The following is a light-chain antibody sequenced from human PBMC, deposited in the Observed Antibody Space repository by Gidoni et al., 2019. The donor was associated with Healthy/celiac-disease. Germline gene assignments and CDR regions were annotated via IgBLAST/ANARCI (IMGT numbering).Light chain of an antibody. Sequence: AIQLTQSPSSLSASVGVSVTITCRASQGISSALAWYQQKPGKAPKLLIYDASSLESGVPSRFSGSGAGTDFTLTISSLQPEDFATYYCQQFNNYPFFGGGTKVEIK. V-gene: IGKV1D-13*01. CDR3: QQFNNYPF. J-gene: IGKJ4*01. CDR2: DAS. CDR1: QGISSA.